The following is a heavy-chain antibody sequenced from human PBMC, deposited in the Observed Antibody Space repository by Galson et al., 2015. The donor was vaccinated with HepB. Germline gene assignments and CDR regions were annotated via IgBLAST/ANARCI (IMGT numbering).Heavy chain of an antibody. D-gene: IGHD3-10*01. Sequence: SVKVSCKASGYTFTGYYMHWVRQAPGQGLEWMGWINPNSGGTNYAQKFQGRVTMTRDTSISTAYMELSRLRSDDTAVYYCARDPLWFGDHLYYYGMDVWGQGTTVTVSS. V-gene: IGHV1-2*02. J-gene: IGHJ6*02. CDR2: INPNSGGT. CDR3: ARDPLWFGDHLYYYGMDV. CDR1: GYTFTGYY.